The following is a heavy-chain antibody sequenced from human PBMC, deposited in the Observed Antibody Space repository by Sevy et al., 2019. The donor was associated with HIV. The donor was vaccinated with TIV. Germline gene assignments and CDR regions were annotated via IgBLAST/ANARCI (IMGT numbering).Heavy chain of an antibody. V-gene: IGHV1-18*01. Sequence: ASVKVSCKSSGYTFTNFGFSWVRQAPGHGLEWMGWISAYKGNTIYAQNFQGRVTMTTDTSTSTAYMELRSLRYDDTAVYYCARDQFEGYCGDSSCFTYPFDYWGQGTLVTVSS. CDR1: GYTFTNFG. D-gene: IGHD2-15*01. J-gene: IGHJ4*02. CDR2: ISAYKGNT. CDR3: ARDQFEGYCGDSSCFTYPFDY.